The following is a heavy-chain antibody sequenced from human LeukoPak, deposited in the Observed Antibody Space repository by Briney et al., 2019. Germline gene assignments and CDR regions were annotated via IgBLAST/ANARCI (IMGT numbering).Heavy chain of an antibody. D-gene: IGHD3-10*01. Sequence: PGGSLRLSCAASGFTFSSYSMSWVRQAPGKGLEWVSYISSSSSTIYYADSVKGRFTISRDNAKNSLYLQMNSLRAEDTAVYYCAKGPHYYGSGRYTYYYYGMDVWGQGTTVTVSS. J-gene: IGHJ6*02. CDR2: ISSSSSTI. CDR1: GFTFSSYS. CDR3: AKGPHYYGSGRYTYYYYGMDV. V-gene: IGHV3-48*01.